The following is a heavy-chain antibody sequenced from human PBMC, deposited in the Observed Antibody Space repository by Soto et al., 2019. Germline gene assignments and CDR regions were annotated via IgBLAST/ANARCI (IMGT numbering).Heavy chain of an antibody. J-gene: IGHJ6*02. CDR1: GGTFSSYA. D-gene: IGHD3-9*01. CDR3: ALYVLRYFDWLLSDGMDV. CDR2: IIPIFGTA. Sequence: SVKVSCKASGGTFSSYAISWVRQAPGQGLEWMGGIIPIFGTANYAQKFQGRVTITADESTSTAYMELSSLRSEDTAVYYCALYVLRYFDWLLSDGMDVWGQGTTVTVSS. V-gene: IGHV1-69*13.